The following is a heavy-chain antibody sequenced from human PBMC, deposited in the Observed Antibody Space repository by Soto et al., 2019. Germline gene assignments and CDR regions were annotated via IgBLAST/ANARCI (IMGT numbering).Heavy chain of an antibody. D-gene: IGHD6-19*01. V-gene: IGHV3-23*01. Sequence: EVQLLESGGGLVQPGGSLRLSCAASGFTFSSYAMSWVRQAPGKGLEWVSAISGSGGSTYYADSVKGRFTISRDNSKNTLYLQMNSLRAEDTAVYYCAKDLTEVGVAGTSAFDIWGQGTMVTVSS. CDR1: GFTFSSYA. CDR3: AKDLTEVGVAGTSAFDI. CDR2: ISGSGGST. J-gene: IGHJ3*02.